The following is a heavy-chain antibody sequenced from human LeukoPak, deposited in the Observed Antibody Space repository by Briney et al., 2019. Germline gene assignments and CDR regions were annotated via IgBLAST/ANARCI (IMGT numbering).Heavy chain of an antibody. V-gene: IGHV3-48*02. Sequence: GGSLRLSCTVSGFFFGSYSMNWVRQAPGKGLEWLSYISSSAHAIYYADSARGRFTISRDNANNSLFLQMHSLRDEDTAVYYCARGYYSLGYFDNWGQGTLVTVSS. D-gene: IGHD3-22*01. CDR1: GFFFGSYS. J-gene: IGHJ4*02. CDR2: ISSSAHAI. CDR3: ARGYYSLGYFDN.